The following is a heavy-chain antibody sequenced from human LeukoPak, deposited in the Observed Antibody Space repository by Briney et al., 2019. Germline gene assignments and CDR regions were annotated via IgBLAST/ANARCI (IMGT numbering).Heavy chain of an antibody. CDR2: IIPIFGTA. CDR1: GGTFSSYA. CDR3: AALGYYYDSSGKRGHYMDV. D-gene: IGHD3-22*01. V-gene: IGHV1-69*05. Sequence: GASVKVSCKASGGTFSSYAISWVRQAPGQGLEWMGGIIPIFGTANYAQKFQGRVTITTDESTSTAYMELSNLRSEDTAVYYCAALGYYYDSSGKRGHYMDVWGKGTTVTVSS. J-gene: IGHJ6*03.